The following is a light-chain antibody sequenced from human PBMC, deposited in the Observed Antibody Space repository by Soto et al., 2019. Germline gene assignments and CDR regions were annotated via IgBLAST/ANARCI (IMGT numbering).Light chain of an antibody. CDR1: SSDVGSYNY. J-gene: IGLJ1*01. Sequence: QSALTQPASLSGSPGQSITIFCTGTSSDVGSYNYVSWYQQHPGRAPKLMIYDVSSRPSGVSNRFSGSKSGNTASLTISGLQAEDEADYFCTSYTSSSTYVFGTGTKLTVL. CDR3: TSYTSSSTYV. CDR2: DVS. V-gene: IGLV2-14*03.